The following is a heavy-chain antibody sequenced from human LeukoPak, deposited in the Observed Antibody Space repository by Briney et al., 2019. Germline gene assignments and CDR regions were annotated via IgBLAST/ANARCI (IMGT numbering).Heavy chain of an antibody. CDR3: ARRNYCSSTSCYWDDAFDI. D-gene: IGHD2-2*01. CDR2: IYPGDSDT. V-gene: IGHV5-51*01. J-gene: IGHJ3*02. Sequence: GESLKISCKGSGYSFTSYWIGWVRQMPGKGLEWMGIIYPGDSDTRYSPSFQGQVTISADKSISTAYLQWSSLKASDTAMYYCARRNYCSSTSCYWDDAFDIWGQGTMVTVSS. CDR1: GYSFTSYW.